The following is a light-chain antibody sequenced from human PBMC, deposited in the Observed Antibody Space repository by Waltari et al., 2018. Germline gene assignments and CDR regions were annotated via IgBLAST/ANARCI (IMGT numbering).Light chain of an antibody. CDR1: QSVSSSY. V-gene: IGKV3-20*01. CDR3: QQYGSSPYT. Sequence: EIVLTQSPGTLSLSPGETATLSCRASQSVSSSYLAWYQQKPGQAPRLLIYGASNRATGISDRFSGSGSGTDLTLTISSLGPEDFAVYYCQQYGSSPYTFGQGTKLEIK. J-gene: IGKJ2*01. CDR2: GAS.